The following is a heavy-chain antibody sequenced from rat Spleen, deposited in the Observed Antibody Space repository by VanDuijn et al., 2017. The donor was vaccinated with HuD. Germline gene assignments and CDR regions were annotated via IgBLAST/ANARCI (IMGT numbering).Heavy chain of an antibody. CDR1: GFTFSNYW. Sequence: EVQLVETGGGLVQPGRSLKLSCVASGFTFSNYWMYWVRQAPGKGLEWVSSISYDGSSTYYRDSVKGRYTISRDNAKSTLYLQMDSLRSEDTATYYCARHEQLGSPNWFAYWGQGTLVTVSS. J-gene: IGHJ3*01. CDR3: ARHEQLGSPNWFAY. D-gene: IGHD1-3*01. V-gene: IGHV5-58*01. CDR2: ISYDGSST.